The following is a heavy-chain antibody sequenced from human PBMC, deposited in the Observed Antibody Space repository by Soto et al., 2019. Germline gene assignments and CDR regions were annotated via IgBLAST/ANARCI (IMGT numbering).Heavy chain of an antibody. CDR1: GFTFSDYY. V-gene: IGHV3-11*01. D-gene: IGHD3-10*01. Sequence: GGSLRLSCAASGFTFSDYYMSWIRQAPGKGLEWVSYISSSGSTIYYADSVKGRFTISRDNAKNSLYLQMNGLRAEDTAVYYCAVPSGYGSGSYPTPNDYWGQGTLVTVSS. J-gene: IGHJ4*02. CDR3: AVPSGYGSGSYPTPNDY. CDR2: ISSSGSTI.